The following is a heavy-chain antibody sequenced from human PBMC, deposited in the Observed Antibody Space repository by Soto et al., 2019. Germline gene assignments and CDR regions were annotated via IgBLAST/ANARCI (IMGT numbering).Heavy chain of an antibody. D-gene: IGHD6-13*01. CDR3: ARGSRRGPQISSSWILGAFDI. V-gene: IGHV4-34*01. Sequence: SETLSLTCAVYGGSFSGYYWSWIRQPPGKGLEWIGEINHSGSTNYNPSLKSRVTISVDTSKNQFSLKLSSVTAADTAVYYCARGSRRGPQISSSWILGAFDIWGQGTMVTVSS. CDR2: INHSGST. CDR1: GGSFSGYY. J-gene: IGHJ3*02.